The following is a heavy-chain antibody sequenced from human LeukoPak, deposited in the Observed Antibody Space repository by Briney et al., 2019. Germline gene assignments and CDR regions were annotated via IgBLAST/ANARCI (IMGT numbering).Heavy chain of an antibody. CDR3: VRPCSSTSCYHAFDI. V-gene: IGHV1-8*01. D-gene: IGHD2-2*01. CDR2: MNPNSGNT. CDR1: GYTFTSYD. J-gene: IGHJ3*02. Sequence: ASVKVSCKASGYTFTSYDINWVRQATGQGLEWMGWMNPNSGNTGYAQKFQGRVTMTRNTSISTAYMELSSLRSEDTAVYYCVRPCSSTSCYHAFDIWGQGTMVTVSS.